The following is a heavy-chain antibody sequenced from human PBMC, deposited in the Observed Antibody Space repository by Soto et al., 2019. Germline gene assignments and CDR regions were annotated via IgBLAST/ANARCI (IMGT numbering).Heavy chain of an antibody. CDR2: INAGNGNT. D-gene: IGHD3-10*01. CDR1: GYTFTSYA. J-gene: IGHJ3*02. CDR3: ARAAWFGEDAFDI. Sequence: ASVKVSCKASGYTFTSYAMHWVRQAPGQRLEWMGWINAGNGNTKYSQKFQGRVTITRDTSASTAYMELSSPRSEDTAVYYCARAAWFGEDAFDIWGQGTMVTVSS. V-gene: IGHV1-3*01.